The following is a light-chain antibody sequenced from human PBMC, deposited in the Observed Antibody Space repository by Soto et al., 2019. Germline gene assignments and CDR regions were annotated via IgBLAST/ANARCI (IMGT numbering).Light chain of an antibody. J-gene: IGKJ5*01. CDR2: QTS. V-gene: IGKV3D-11*03. CDR1: QYINTR. CDR3: QQYGNSPIT. Sequence: EIVLTQSPATLSSFPGDRVTLSCRASQYINTRLAWYQHRPGQAPRLLIYQTSIRAAGIPARFVGRGSGTDFSLTINSLEPADFAVYYCQQYGNSPITFGQGTRLEIK.